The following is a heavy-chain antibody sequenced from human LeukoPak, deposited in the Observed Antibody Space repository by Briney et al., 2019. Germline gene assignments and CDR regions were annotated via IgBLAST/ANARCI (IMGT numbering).Heavy chain of an antibody. J-gene: IGHJ6*03. CDR2: LYYSGST. CDR1: GGSISSSSYY. Sequence: SETLSLTCTVSGGSISSSSYYWGWIRQPPGKGLEWIGSLYYSGSTYYNPSLKDRVTIPIDTSKNQFSLMVSSVTVADTAVYYCARISSVWLKDFYYYMDVWGKGTTVTVSS. CDR3: ARISSVWLKDFYYYMDV. D-gene: IGHD3-22*01. V-gene: IGHV4-39*07.